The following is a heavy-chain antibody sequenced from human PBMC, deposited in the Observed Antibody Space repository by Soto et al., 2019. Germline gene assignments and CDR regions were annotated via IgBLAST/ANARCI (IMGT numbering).Heavy chain of an antibody. D-gene: IGHD4-17*01. CDR2: ISGSAGST. J-gene: IGHJ4*02. V-gene: IGHV3-23*01. CDR1: GFTFSSYA. Sequence: EVQLLESGGGLVQPGGSLRLSCAASGFTFSSYAMSWVRQAPGKGLEWVSAISGSAGSTYYAGSVKGRFTISRDNSTTTLYLQMNSLRADDTAVYYCAKQSGDYFVGPRNFDCWGQGTLVTVSS. CDR3: AKQSGDYFVGPRNFDC.